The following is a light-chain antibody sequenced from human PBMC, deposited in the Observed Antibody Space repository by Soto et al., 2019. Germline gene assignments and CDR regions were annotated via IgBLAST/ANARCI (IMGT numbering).Light chain of an antibody. CDR3: SSYAGINNLGV. Sequence: QSALTQPPSASRSPGQSVTISCTGTSSNVGGYKYVSWYQQHPGKAPKLMIFEVNKRSSGVPDRFSGSKSGNTASLTVSGLQAEDEADYYCSSYAGINNLGVFGTGTKVTVL. CDR2: EVN. J-gene: IGLJ1*01. CDR1: SSNVGGYKY. V-gene: IGLV2-8*02.